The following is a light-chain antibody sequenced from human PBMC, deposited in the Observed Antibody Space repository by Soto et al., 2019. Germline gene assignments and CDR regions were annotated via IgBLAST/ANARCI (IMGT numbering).Light chain of an antibody. J-gene: IGKJ2*03. V-gene: IGKV3-20*01. CDR1: QSVSSNY. CDR3: QQYGNGNSPRYS. Sequence: EIVLTQSPGTLSLSLGERATLSCRASQSVSSNYLAWYQQKPGQAPRLLIYATSSRATGIPDRFSGSGSGTEFTLSISRLEPEDFAVYYCQQYGNGNSPRYSFGQGTRLEIK. CDR2: ATS.